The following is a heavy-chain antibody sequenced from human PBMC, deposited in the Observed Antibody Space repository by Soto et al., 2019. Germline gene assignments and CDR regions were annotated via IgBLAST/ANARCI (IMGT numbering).Heavy chain of an antibody. CDR1: GFGISSYA. Sequence: PGGSLRLSCAASGFGISSYAMSWVRQAPGKGLEWVSGISGSGGSTYYADSMKGRFTISRDNSKNTLYLQMNSLRAEDTAVYYCAKTDGDSQRPDYYYYGMDVWGQGTTVTVSS. V-gene: IGHV3-23*01. CDR2: ISGSGGST. D-gene: IGHD2-21*02. J-gene: IGHJ6*02. CDR3: AKTDGDSQRPDYYYYGMDV.